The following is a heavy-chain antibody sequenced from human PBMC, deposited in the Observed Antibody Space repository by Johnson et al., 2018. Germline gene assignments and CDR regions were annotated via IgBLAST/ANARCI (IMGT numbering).Heavy chain of an antibody. Sequence: VQLVESGGGLVQPGGSXRLSCAASGFTFSSYDMHWVRQATGKGLEWVSAIGTAGDTYYPGSVKGRFTISSANAKKSLYLQMNSLRAGDTGVYYCARISGYCSGGSCYGNYHYMDVWGKGTTVTVSS. CDR3: ARISGYCSGGSCYGNYHYMDV. J-gene: IGHJ6*03. D-gene: IGHD2-15*01. CDR2: IGTAGDT. V-gene: IGHV3-13*01. CDR1: GFTFSSYD.